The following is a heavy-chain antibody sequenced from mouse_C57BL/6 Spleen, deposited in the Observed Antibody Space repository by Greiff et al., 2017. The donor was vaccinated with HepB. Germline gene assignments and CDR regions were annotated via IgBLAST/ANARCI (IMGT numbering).Heavy chain of an antibody. CDR3: VREVYYYGSSYDAMDY. J-gene: IGHJ4*01. V-gene: IGHV10-3*01. CDR1: GFTFNTYA. CDR2: IRSKSSNYAT. D-gene: IGHD1-1*01. Sequence: EVKLVESGGGLVQPKGSSKLSCAASGFTFNTYAMHWVRQAPGKGLEWVARIRSKSSNYATYYADSVKDRFTISRDDSQSMLYLQMNNLKTEDTAMYYCVREVYYYGSSYDAMDYWGQGTSVTVSS.